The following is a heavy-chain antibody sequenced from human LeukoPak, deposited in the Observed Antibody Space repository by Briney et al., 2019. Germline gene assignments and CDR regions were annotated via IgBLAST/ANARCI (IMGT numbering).Heavy chain of an antibody. CDR2: ISYDGSNK. D-gene: IGHD2/OR15-2a*01. CDR3: AKCHFTSYYYYYMDV. Sequence: GGSLRLSCAASGFTFSSYGMHWVRQAPGKGLEWVAVISYDGSNKYYADSVKGRFTISRDNSKNTLYLQMNSLRAEDTAVYYCAKCHFTSYYYYYMDVWGKGTTVTVSS. V-gene: IGHV3-30*18. J-gene: IGHJ6*03. CDR1: GFTFSSYG.